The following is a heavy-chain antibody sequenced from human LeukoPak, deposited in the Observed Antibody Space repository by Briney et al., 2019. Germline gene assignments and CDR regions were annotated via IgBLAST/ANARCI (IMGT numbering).Heavy chain of an antibody. D-gene: IGHD2-2*01. CDR1: VGTFSSYA. CDR2: IIPILGIA. V-gene: IGHV1-69*04. CDR3: AGSSTRDLDY. J-gene: IGHJ4*02. Sequence: GASLKVSCKASVGTFSSYAISWVRQAPGPGLEWMGMIIPILGIANYAQKCQGRVTITADKSTSTAYMELSSLRSEDTAVYYCAGSSTRDLDYWGQGTLVTVSS.